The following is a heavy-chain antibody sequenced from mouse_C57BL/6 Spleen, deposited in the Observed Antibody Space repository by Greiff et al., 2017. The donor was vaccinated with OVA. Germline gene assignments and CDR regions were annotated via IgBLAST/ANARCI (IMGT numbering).Heavy chain of an antibody. V-gene: IGHV1-64*01. CDR3: ARSGYDYDYDWFAY. J-gene: IGHJ3*01. CDR1: GYTFTSYW. Sequence: QVQLKQPGAELVKPGASVKLSCKASGYTFTSYWMHWVKQRPGQGLEWIGMIHPNSGSTNYNEKFKSKATLTVDKSSSTAYMQLSSLTSEDSAVYYCARSGYDYDYDWFAYWGQGTLVTVSA. CDR2: IHPNSGST. D-gene: IGHD2-4*01.